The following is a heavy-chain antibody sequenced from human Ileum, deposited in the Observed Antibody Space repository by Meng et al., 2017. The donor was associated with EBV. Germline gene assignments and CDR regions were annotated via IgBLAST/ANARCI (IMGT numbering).Heavy chain of an antibody. J-gene: IGHJ4*02. CDR1: GGSVSSGGNY. D-gene: IGHD6-19*01. Sequence: GQLAASGPGRVKPSDTRHLMCKGSGGSVSSGGNYWSWIRQTPGKGLEWIGYIYNSGSTNYNPSLKSRVTISVDTSKNQFSLKLSSVTAADTAVYYCARDGYSSGSDWGQGTLVTVSS. CDR2: IYNSGST. V-gene: IGHV4-61*08. CDR3: ARDGYSSGSD.